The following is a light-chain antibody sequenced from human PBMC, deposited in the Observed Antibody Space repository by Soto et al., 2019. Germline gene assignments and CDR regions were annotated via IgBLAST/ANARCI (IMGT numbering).Light chain of an antibody. CDR1: SSNIGAGYD. Sequence: QSVLTQPPSVSGAPGQRVTISCTGSSSNIGAGYDVHWYQQLPGTAPKLLIYGNSNRPSGFPDRFSGSKSGTSASLAITGPQAEDEADSYCQSYDSSLSGFIFGTGTKVTVL. J-gene: IGLJ1*01. V-gene: IGLV1-40*01. CDR2: GNS. CDR3: QSYDSSLSGFI.